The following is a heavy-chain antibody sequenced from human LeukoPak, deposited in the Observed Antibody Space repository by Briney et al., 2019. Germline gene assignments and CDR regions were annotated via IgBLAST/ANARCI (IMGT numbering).Heavy chain of an antibody. Sequence: SETLSLTCTVSGGSISSYYWSWIRQPPGKGLEWIGYIYYSGSTNYNPSLKSRVTISVDTSKNQFSLKLSSVTAADTAVYYCARDSYGSSGYHVFDYWGQGTLVTVSS. J-gene: IGHJ4*02. CDR2: IYYSGST. CDR3: ARDSYGSSGYHVFDY. CDR1: GGSISSYY. D-gene: IGHD3-22*01. V-gene: IGHV4-59*01.